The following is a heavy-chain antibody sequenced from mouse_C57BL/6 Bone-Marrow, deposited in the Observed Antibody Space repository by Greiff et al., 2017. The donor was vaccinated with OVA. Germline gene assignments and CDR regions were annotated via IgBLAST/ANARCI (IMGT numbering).Heavy chain of an antibody. D-gene: IGHD1-1*01. J-gene: IGHJ4*01. CDR1: GFSLTSYG. CDR2: IWGDGST. CDR3: AKQTVVRDYYAMDY. Sequence: VMLKQSGPGLVAPSQSLSITCTVSGFSLTSYGVSWVRQPPGKGLEWLGVIWGDGSTNYHSALISRLSISKDNSKSQVFLKLNSLQTDDTATDYCAKQTVVRDYYAMDYWGQGTSVTVSS. V-gene: IGHV2-3*01.